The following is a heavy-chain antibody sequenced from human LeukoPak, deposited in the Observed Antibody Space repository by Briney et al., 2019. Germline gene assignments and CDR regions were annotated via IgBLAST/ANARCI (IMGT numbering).Heavy chain of an antibody. D-gene: IGHD6-13*01. CDR1: GFTFSSYE. CDR2: ISSSGSTI. V-gene: IGHV3-48*03. J-gene: IGHJ6*02. CDR3: ARREGSSSWYDYYYYGMGV. Sequence: GSLRLSCAASGFTFSSYEMNWVRQAPGKGLEWVSYISSSGSTIYYADSVEGRFTISRDNAKNSLYLQMNSLRAEDTAVYYCARREGSSSWYDYYYYGMGVWGQGTTVTVSS.